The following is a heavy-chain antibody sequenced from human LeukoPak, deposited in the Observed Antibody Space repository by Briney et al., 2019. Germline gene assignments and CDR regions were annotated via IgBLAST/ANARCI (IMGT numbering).Heavy chain of an antibody. J-gene: IGHJ4*02. V-gene: IGHV3-7*01. CDR2: IKEDGSEK. D-gene: IGHD3-3*01. CDR3: ARQRFCDY. CDR1: GFTFCSYL. Sequence: GSLRLSCAASGFTFCSYLMKWGCQAPGKGLEWVANIKEDGSEKYYVDSVKGRFTISRDNAKNTLYLQMGSLRAEDTAVYYCARQRFCDYWGQGTLVTVSS.